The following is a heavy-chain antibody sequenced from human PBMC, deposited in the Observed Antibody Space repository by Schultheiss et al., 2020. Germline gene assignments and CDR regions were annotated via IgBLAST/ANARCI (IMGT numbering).Heavy chain of an antibody. CDR1: GEPFSGYY. Sequence: SETLSLTCAVSGEPFSGYYWNWIRQPPGKGLEWIGEINHSGSTNYNPSLKSRVTISVDTSKKQFSLKLTSVTAADTAVYFCARRPDGCDIWGQGTTITVAS. CDR2: INHSGST. V-gene: IGHV4-34*01. J-gene: IGHJ3*02. CDR3: ARRPDGCDI. D-gene: IGHD1-14*01.